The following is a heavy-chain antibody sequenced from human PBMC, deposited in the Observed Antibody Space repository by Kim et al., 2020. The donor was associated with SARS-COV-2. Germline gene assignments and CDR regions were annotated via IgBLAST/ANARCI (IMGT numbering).Heavy chain of an antibody. CDR2: IYYSGST. Sequence: SETLSLTCTVSGGSISSGGYYWSWIRQHPGKGLEWIGYIYYSGSTYYNPSLKSRVTISVDTSKNQFSLKLSSVTAADTAVYYGARSHRSGRGVIASWGQGTLVTVSS. D-gene: IGHD3-10*01. J-gene: IGHJ5*02. V-gene: IGHV4-31*03. CDR1: GGSISSGGYY. CDR3: ARSHRSGRGVIAS.